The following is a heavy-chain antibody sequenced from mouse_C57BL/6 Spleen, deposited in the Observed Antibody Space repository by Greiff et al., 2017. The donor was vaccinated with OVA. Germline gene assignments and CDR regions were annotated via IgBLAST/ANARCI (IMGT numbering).Heavy chain of an antibody. CDR1: GYSITSGYY. CDR2: ISYDGSN. CDR3: ARAGDYYAMDY. J-gene: IGHJ4*01. V-gene: IGHV3-6*01. Sequence: ESGPGLVKPSQSLSLTCSVTGYSITSGYYWHWIRQFPGNKLEWMGYISYDGSNNYNPSLKNRISITRDTSKNQFFLKLNSVTTEDTATYYCARAGDYYAMDYWGQGTSVTVSS.